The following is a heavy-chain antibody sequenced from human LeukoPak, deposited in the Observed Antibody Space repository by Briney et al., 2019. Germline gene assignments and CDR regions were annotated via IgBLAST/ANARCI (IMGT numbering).Heavy chain of an antibody. V-gene: IGHV3-23*01. CDR1: GFTFSTYA. J-gene: IGHJ4*02. CDR3: AKVNGDYVDHPDY. Sequence: GGSLRLSCAASGFTFSTYAVNWVRQAPGKGLEWVSTISGGGGSTYYADSVKGRFTISRDNSKNTLYLQMNSLRAEDTAVYYCAKVNGDYVDHPDYWGQGTLVTVSS. CDR2: ISGGGGST. D-gene: IGHD4-17*01.